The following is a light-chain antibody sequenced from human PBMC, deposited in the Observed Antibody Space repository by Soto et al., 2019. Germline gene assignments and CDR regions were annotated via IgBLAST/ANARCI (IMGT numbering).Light chain of an antibody. CDR3: LLYYGGAHV. Sequence: QAVVTQEPSLTVTPGGTVTLTCASSTGAVTSENYPNWVQQKPGQAPRTLIYGTTNRHSWTPARFSGSLPGGKPALTLSGVQPEDEADYYCLLYYGGAHVFGTGTKLTVL. CDR2: GTT. CDR1: TGAVTSENY. V-gene: IGLV7-43*01. J-gene: IGLJ1*01.